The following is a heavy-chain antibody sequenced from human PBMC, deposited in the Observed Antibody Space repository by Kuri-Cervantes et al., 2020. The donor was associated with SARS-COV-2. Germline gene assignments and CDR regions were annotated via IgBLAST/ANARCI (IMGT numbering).Heavy chain of an antibody. CDR2: ISGSGGST. CDR3: AKAPRPHWDGGNSGDY. V-gene: IGHV3-23*01. Sequence: GESLKISCAASGFTFSSYAMSWVRQAPGKGLEWVSAISGSGGSTYYADSVKGRFTISRDNSKNTLYLQMNSLRAEDTAVYYCAKAPRPHWDGGNSGDYWDQGTLVTVSS. CDR1: GFTFSSYA. D-gene: IGHD4-23*01. J-gene: IGHJ4*02.